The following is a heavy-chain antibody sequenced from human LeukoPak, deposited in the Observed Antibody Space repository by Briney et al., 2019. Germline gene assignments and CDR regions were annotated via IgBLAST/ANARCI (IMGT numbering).Heavy chain of an antibody. D-gene: IGHD2-2*02. CDR2: ISGRGSA. CDR1: GFIFSSYD. J-gene: IGHJ4*02. V-gene: IGHV3-23*01. CDR3: APRTDPNCYTPAAY. Sequence: PGGSLRLSCSACGFIFSSYDFNWVRQAPGKGLEGVSGISGRGSAYYADSVKGRFTISRDNSKNTLYLQMNSLRAAATAVYSCAPRTDPNCYTPAAYWGQGTLVTVSS.